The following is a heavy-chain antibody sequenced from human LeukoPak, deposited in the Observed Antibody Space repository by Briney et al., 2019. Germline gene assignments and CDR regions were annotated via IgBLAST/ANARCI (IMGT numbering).Heavy chain of an antibody. CDR2: INPNSGGT. D-gene: IGHD3-3*01. V-gene: IGHV1-2*02. J-gene: IGHJ4*02. Sequence: ASVKVSCKASGYSFTGYYMHWVRQAPGQGLEWMGWINPNSGGTNYAQKFQGRVTMTRDTSISTAYMELIRLRSDDTAVYYCARVADYDFWSTLDYWGQGTLVTVSS. CDR3: ARVADYDFWSTLDY. CDR1: GYSFTGYY.